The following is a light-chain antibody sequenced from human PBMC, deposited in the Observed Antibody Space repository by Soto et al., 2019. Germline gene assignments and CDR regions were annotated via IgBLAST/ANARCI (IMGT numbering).Light chain of an antibody. J-gene: IGKJ4*01. V-gene: IGKV1-5*01. CDR2: DAS. CDR1: QSVSSW. Sequence: DIQMTQSPSTLSASVGDRVTITCRASQSVSSWLAWYQQKPGKAPKLLIYDASSLESGVPSRFRGSGAGTECTRTISSLQPDDVSTDYCPQYNSYTLTFGGGTKVDIK. CDR3: PQYNSYTLT.